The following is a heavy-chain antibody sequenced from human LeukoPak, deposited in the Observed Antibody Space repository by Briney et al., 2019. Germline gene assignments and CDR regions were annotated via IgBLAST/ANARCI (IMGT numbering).Heavy chain of an antibody. Sequence: GGSLRLSCAASGFTFSSYAMHWVRQAPGKGLEWVAVISYDGSNKYYADSVKGRFTISRDNSKNTLYLQMNSLRAEDTAVYYCAREDYGSFDPWGQGTLVTVSS. CDR2: ISYDGSNK. CDR1: GFTFSSYA. D-gene: IGHD3-10*01. V-gene: IGHV3-30-3*01. CDR3: AREDYGSFDP. J-gene: IGHJ5*02.